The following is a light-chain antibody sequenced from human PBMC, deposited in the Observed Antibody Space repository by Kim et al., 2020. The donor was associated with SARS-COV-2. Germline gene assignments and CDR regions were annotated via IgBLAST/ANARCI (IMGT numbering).Light chain of an antibody. V-gene: IGKV3-20*01. CDR1: QSVSSDS. J-gene: IGKJ2*03. CDR2: GAS. Sequence: LSPEERATLSCRASQSVSSDSLAWYQQKPGQAPRLLIYGASSRATGIPDRFSGSGSGTEFTLTISRLEPEDFAVYYCQQFDSSPYSFGQGTKLEI. CDR3: QQFDSSPYS.